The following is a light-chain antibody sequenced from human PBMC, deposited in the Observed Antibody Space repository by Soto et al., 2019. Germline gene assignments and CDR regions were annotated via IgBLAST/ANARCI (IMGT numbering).Light chain of an antibody. CDR1: QSISSY. CDR2: AAS. V-gene: IGKV1-39*01. Sequence: DIQMTQSPSSLSASAGDRVTITCRASQSISSYLNWYQQKPGKAPKLLIYAASSLQSGVPSRFSGSGSGTDFTLTISSLQPEDFATYYCQQSYSTPQTFGQGTNVDIK. J-gene: IGKJ1*01. CDR3: QQSYSTPQT.